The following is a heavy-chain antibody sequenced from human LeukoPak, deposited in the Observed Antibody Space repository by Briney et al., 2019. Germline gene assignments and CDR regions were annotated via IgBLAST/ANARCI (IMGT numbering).Heavy chain of an antibody. V-gene: IGHV4-38-2*01. CDR2: IYHSGST. CDR1: GYSISSGYY. Sequence: SETLSLTCAVSGYSISSGYYWGWIRQPPGKGLEWIGSIYHSGSTYYNPSLKSQVTISVDTSKNQFSLKLSSVTAADTAVYYCATAPVVPAAIGLYWYFDLWGRGTLVTVSS. CDR3: ATAPVVPAAIGLYWYFDL. J-gene: IGHJ2*01. D-gene: IGHD2-2*02.